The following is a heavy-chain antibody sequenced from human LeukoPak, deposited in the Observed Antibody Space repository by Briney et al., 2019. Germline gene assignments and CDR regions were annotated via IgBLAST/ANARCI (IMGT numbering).Heavy chain of an antibody. Sequence: PGGSLRLSCAPSGFMFNDYALHWVRQAPGKGLEWVSSISWNSGNMYYVDSVKGRFTISRDNAKNSLSLQMNSLKPEDTALYYCAKDLVGTTFDAFDIWGQGTLVIVSS. CDR3: AKDLVGTTFDAFDI. CDR1: GFMFNDYA. J-gene: IGHJ3*02. CDR2: ISWNSGNM. V-gene: IGHV3-9*01. D-gene: IGHD1-26*01.